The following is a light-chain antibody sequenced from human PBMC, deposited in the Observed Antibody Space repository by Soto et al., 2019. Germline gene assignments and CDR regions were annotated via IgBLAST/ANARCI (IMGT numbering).Light chain of an antibody. CDR1: QSVSSY. CDR3: QQYGRSGT. V-gene: IGKV3-20*01. J-gene: IGKJ1*01. CDR2: GAS. Sequence: EVVMTQSPATLSVSPGERVTLSCRASQSVSSYLAWYQQKPGQAPSLLIYGASNRATGIPDRFSGSGSGTDFTLTISRLEPEDFAVYYCQQYGRSGTFGQGTKVDIK.